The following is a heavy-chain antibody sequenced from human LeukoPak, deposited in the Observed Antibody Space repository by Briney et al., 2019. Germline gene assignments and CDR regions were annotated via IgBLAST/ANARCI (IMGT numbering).Heavy chain of an antibody. J-gene: IGHJ6*02. V-gene: IGHV1-69*13. CDR2: IIPIFGTA. D-gene: IGHD6-6*01. CDR1: GGTFSSYA. CDR3: ASLYSSSSWSHYYGMDV. Sequence: GASVKVSCKASGGTFSSYAISWVRQAPGQGLEWMGGIIPIFGTANYAQKFQGRVTITADGSTSTAYMELSSLRSEDTAVYYCASLYSSSSWSHYYGMDVWGQGTTVTVSS.